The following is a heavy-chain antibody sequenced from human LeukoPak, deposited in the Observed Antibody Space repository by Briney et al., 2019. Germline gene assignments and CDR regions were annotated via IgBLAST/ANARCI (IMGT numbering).Heavy chain of an antibody. Sequence: PGGTLRLSCAASGCTFTSYCWTWIRQPPGKGLEWVANIQKDGSEKNYVDPAKGRFTITRDNTNSSLYLQIHSPRADDTAVYYCAGAAGWEQAYWGQGTQVTVSS. CDR2: IQKDGSEK. J-gene: IGHJ4*02. CDR3: AGAAGWEQAY. V-gene: IGHV3-7*01. D-gene: IGHD1-26*01. CDR1: GCTFTSYC.